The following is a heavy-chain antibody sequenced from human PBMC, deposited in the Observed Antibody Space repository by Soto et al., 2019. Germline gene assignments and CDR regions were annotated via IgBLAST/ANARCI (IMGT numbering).Heavy chain of an antibody. CDR1: GFTFSSYW. CDR2: IKQDGSEK. V-gene: IGHV3-7*05. CDR3: ATAGARPGIYYFDY. Sequence: GGSLRLSCAASGFTFSSYWMSWVRQAPGKGLEWVANIKQDGSEKYYVDSVKGRFTISRDNAKNSLYLQMNSLRAEDTAVYYCATAGARPGIYYFDYWGQGTLVTVSS. J-gene: IGHJ4*02. D-gene: IGHD6-6*01.